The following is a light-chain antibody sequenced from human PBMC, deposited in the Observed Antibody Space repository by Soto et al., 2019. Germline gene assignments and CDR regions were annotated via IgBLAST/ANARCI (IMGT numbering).Light chain of an antibody. J-gene: IGLJ2*01. Sequence: QSALTQPASVSGSPGQSITISCTGTSSDVGGYNYVSWYQQHPGKAPKLMIYDVSNRTSGVSNRFSGSKSGNTASLSISGVQAEDEGEYYSGAYIRTSTSVVFGGGTKLTVL. CDR3: GAYIRTSTSVV. CDR1: SSDVGGYNY. V-gene: IGLV2-14*01. CDR2: DVS.